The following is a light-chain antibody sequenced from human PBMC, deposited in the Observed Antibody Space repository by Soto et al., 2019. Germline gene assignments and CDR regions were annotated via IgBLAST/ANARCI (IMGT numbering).Light chain of an antibody. V-gene: IGLV2-14*01. J-gene: IGLJ1*01. CDR1: SSDVGGYNY. Sequence: QPVLTQPASVSGSPGQSITISCTGTSSDVGGYNYVSWYQQHPGKAPKLMIYEVSNRPSGVSNRFSGSKSGNTASLTISGLQAEDEADYYCSSYTSSSTLPYVFGTGTKLTLL. CDR3: SSYTSSSTLPYV. CDR2: EVS.